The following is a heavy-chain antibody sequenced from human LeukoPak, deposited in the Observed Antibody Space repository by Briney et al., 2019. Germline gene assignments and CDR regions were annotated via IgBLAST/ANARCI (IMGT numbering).Heavy chain of an antibody. J-gene: IGHJ3*02. D-gene: IGHD4-11*01. Sequence: SVKVSCKASGGTFSSYAISWVRQAPGQGLEWMGGIIPIFGTANYAQKFQGRVTITADESTSTAYMELSSLRSEDTAVYYCARATTVTPDAFDIWGQGAMVTVSS. CDR3: ARATTVTPDAFDI. CDR1: GGTFSSYA. CDR2: IIPIFGTA. V-gene: IGHV1-69*13.